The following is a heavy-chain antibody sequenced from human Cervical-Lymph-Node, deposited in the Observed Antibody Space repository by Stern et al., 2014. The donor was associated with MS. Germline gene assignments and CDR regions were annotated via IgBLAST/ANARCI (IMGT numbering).Heavy chain of an antibody. Sequence: VQLVQSGGGVVQPGRSLTLSCAASGFSLSNSGMHWVRQAPGKGLEWVAVMSFVGGNKKYGDAGKGRFSISRDMANNTLFLQMNSLRPEDTAVYYCMGVGDAMHVWGQGTTVIVS. CDR1: GFSLSNSG. CDR3: MGVGDAMHV. CDR2: MSFVGGNK. J-gene: IGHJ6*02. V-gene: IGHV3-30*03.